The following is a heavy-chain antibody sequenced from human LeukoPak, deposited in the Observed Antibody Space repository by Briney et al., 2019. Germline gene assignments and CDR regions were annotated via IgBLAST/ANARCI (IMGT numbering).Heavy chain of an antibody. D-gene: IGHD6-6*01. V-gene: IGHV3-30*02. J-gene: IGHJ4*02. CDR1: GFTFSSYG. Sequence: PGGSLRLSCAASGFTFSSYGMHWVRQAPGKGLEWVAFIRYDGSNKYYADSVKGRFTISRDNSKNTLYLQMNSLRAEDTAVYYCAKDTDPYSSSPGPYDYWGQGTLVTVSS. CDR3: AKDTDPYSSSPGPYDY. CDR2: IRYDGSNK.